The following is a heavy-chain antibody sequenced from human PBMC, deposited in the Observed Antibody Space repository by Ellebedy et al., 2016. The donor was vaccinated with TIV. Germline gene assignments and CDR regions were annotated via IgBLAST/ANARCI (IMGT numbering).Heavy chain of an antibody. J-gene: IGHJ5*02. CDR3: ARRWGRVSWFDP. Sequence: MPSETLSLTCAVYGGSFSGYYWSWIRQPPGKGLEWIGEINHSGSTNYNPSLKSRVTISVDTSKNQFSLKLSSVTAADTAVYYCARRWGRVSWFDPWGQGTLVTVSS. D-gene: IGHD2-8*02. CDR1: GGSFSGYY. CDR2: INHSGST. V-gene: IGHV4-34*01.